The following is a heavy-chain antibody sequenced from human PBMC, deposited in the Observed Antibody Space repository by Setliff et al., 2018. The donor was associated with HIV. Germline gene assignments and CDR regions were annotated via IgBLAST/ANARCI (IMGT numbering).Heavy chain of an antibody. D-gene: IGHD6-19*01. J-gene: IGHJ2*01. CDR2: VYHSGRT. CDR1: GDSSSSHC. CDR3: ASRLAVAGVYWYFDL. Sequence: SETLSLTCSVSGDSSSSHCWSWVRQSPGKGLEWIGSVYHSGRTNYSPSLKSRVTISIDTSKNQFSLKLSSVTAADTAVYYCASRLAVAGVYWYFDLWGRGTLVTVSS. V-gene: IGHV4-59*11.